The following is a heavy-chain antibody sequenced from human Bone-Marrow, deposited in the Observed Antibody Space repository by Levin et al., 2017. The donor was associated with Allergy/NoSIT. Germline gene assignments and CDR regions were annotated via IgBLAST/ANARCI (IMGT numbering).Heavy chain of an antibody. J-gene: IGHJ4*02. V-gene: IGHV3-23*01. Sequence: GESLKISCAASGFSFSSYAMNWVRQAPGKGLGWVSTISGSGGSTYYADSVKGRFTISRDNSKNTVYLQMNSLRAEDTAVYYCAKRGYDRPVLGYFDYWGQGTLVTVSS. D-gene: IGHD3-22*01. CDR1: GFSFSSYA. CDR2: ISGSGGST. CDR3: AKRGYDRPVLGYFDY.